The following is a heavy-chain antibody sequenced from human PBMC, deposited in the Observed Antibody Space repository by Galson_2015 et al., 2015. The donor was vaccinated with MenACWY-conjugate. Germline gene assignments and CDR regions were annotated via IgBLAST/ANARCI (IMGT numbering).Heavy chain of an antibody. D-gene: IGHD2-8*01. J-gene: IGHJ5*02. V-gene: IGHV6-1*01. CDR3: ARGPGPLNP. CDR2: TYYRSKWYK. Sequence: CAISGDSVSSDSATWNWIRQSPSRGLEWLGRTYYRSKWYKVYAVSVKSRITINPDTSKNQISLQLNSVTPEDTAVYYCARGPGPLNPSGHGTRVTVAS. CDR1: GDSVSSDSAT.